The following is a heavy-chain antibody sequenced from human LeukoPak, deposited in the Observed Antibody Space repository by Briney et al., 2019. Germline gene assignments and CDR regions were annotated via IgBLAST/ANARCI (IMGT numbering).Heavy chain of an antibody. CDR2: MFYSGST. Sequence: TSETLSLTCTVSGGSISSRNYYWGWIRQPPGKGLEWIGSMFYSGSTYYNPSLKSRVTISVDTSKNQFSLNLSSVTAADTAVYYCARGGYYGSGSYYKAHDAFDIWGQGTMVTVSS. V-gene: IGHV4-39*07. J-gene: IGHJ3*02. CDR3: ARGGYYGSGSYYKAHDAFDI. D-gene: IGHD3-10*01. CDR1: GGSISSRNYY.